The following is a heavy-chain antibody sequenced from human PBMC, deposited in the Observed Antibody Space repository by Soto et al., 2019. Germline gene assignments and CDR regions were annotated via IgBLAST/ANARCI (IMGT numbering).Heavy chain of an antibody. CDR3: ATGRLPPVVALDL. J-gene: IGHJ3*01. CDR1: GGSISSGGSS. Sequence: QLQLQESGSGLVKPSETLSLTCAVSGGSISSGGSSWTWIRQPPGKGLEWIGYVYHSGSSFYDPSLKGRVTISVDTSNNRFSLRLTSVSAADTAVYYWATGRLPPVVALDLWGQGTLVAVSS. V-gene: IGHV4-30-2*01. D-gene: IGHD2-15*01. CDR2: VYHSGSS.